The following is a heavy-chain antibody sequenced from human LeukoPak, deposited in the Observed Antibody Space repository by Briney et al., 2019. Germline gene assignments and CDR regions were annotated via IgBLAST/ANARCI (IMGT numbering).Heavy chain of an antibody. CDR2: IYYSGST. V-gene: IGHV4-59*01. J-gene: IGHJ4*02. Sequence: SETLSLTCTVSGGSISSYYWSWIRQPPGKGLEWVGYIYYSGSTNYNPSLKSRVTISVDTSKNQFSLKLSSVTAADTAVYYCARGNTAMVFDYWGQGTLVTVSS. D-gene: IGHD5-18*01. CDR3: ARGNTAMVFDY. CDR1: GGSISSYY.